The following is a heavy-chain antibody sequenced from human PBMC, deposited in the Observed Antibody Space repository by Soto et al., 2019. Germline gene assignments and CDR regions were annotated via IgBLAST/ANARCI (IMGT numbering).Heavy chain of an antibody. CDR3: ARHDLYAFDI. V-gene: IGHV4-39*01. Sequence: QLQLQESGPGLVKPSETLSLTCTVSGGSISSSSYYWGWIRQPPGKGLEWIGSIYYSGNTYYNPSLESPVSISVDTSKTRFSLKLSSVTAAATAVYYCARHDLYAFDIWGQGTMVIVSS. CDR1: GGSISSSSYY. CDR2: IYYSGNT. J-gene: IGHJ3*02.